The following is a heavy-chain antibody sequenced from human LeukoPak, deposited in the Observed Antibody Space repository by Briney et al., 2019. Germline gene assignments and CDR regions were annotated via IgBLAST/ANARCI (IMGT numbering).Heavy chain of an antibody. CDR2: IIPILGIA. CDR3: ARGVLMVYLKMGFDP. CDR1: GGTFSSYA. D-gene: IGHD2-8*01. Sequence: SVKVSCKASGGTFSSYAISWVRQASGQGLEWMGRIIPILGIANYAQKFQGRVTITADKSTSTAYMELSSLRSEDTAVYYCARGVLMVYLKMGFDPWGQGTLVTVSS. V-gene: IGHV1-69*04. J-gene: IGHJ5*02.